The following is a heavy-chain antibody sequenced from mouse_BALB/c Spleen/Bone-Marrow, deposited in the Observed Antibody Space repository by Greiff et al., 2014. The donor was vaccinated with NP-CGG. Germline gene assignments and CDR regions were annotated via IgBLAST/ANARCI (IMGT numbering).Heavy chain of an antibody. D-gene: IGHD3-3*01. CDR3: ARRAGTLYAMDY. J-gene: IGHJ4*01. V-gene: IGHV1-26*01. CDR2: INPNNGGT. Sequence: EVKLVESGPELVKPGASVKISCKTSGYTFTEYTMHCVKQSHGKSLEWIGGINPNNGGTSYNQKFKGKATLTVDKSSSTAYMELRSLTSEDSAVYYCARRAGTLYAMDYWGQGTSVTVSS. CDR1: GYTFTEYT.